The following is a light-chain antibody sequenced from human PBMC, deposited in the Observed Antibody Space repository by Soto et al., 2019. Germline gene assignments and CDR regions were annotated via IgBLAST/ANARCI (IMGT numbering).Light chain of an antibody. V-gene: IGKV3-15*01. CDR1: QSVSGN. J-gene: IGKJ5*01. CDR2: GAS. Sequence: EIVMTQSPATLSVSPGERATLSCRASQSVSGNLAWYQQQPGQAPRLLIYGASTRATGIPARFSGSGSGTDFTLTISSLQSEYFAVYYCQQYNNWPPTFGQGTRLEIK. CDR3: QQYNNWPPT.